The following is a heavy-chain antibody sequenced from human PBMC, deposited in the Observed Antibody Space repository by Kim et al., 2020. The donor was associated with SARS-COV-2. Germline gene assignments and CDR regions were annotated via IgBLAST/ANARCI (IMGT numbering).Heavy chain of an antibody. V-gene: IGHV4-31*03. D-gene: IGHD2-2*01. Sequence: SETLSLTCSVSGGSIRSGGKFWTWIRQHPGKGLEWIVSISYSGNSHYSPSLRRRVSISLQTSENQFSLELTSVTAAATAVYYCARGQPLDYWCQGIFGTV. J-gene: IGHJ4*02. CDR2: ISYSGNS. CDR1: GGSIRSGGKF. CDR3: ARGQPLDY.